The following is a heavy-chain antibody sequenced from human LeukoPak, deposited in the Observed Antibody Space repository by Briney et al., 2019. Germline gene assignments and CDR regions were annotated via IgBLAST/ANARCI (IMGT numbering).Heavy chain of an antibody. CDR3: ARDRPVVVTAIVESDAFDI. CDR2: IYYGGNT. D-gene: IGHD2-21*02. Sequence: SETLSLTCTVSGGSISSGNYYWSWIRQPPGKGLEWIGYIYYGGNTHYNPSLKTRVTILVDTSKNQLSLKLSSVTAADTAVYYCARDRPVVVTAIVESDAFDIWGQGTMVTVSS. CDR1: GGSISSGNYY. J-gene: IGHJ3*02. V-gene: IGHV4-30-4*01.